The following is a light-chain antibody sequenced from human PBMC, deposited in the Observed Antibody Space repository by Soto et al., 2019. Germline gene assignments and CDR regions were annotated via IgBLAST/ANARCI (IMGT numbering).Light chain of an antibody. CDR1: SSDVGGYNY. CDR2: DVS. Sequence: QSALTQPASVSGSPGQSITISCTGTSSDVGGYNYVSWFQQHPGKAPKVMIYDVSDRPSGVSNRFSGSKSGNTASLTISGLQAEDEADSYCSSYTTNSPHVAFGGGTKLTVL. J-gene: IGLJ2*01. CDR3: SSYTTNSPHVA. V-gene: IGLV2-14*01.